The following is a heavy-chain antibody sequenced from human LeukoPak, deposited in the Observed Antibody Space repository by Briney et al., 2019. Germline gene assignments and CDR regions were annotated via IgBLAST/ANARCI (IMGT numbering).Heavy chain of an antibody. CDR3: ARVARGKNYFDY. Sequence: SETLSLTCSVSGGSISGGSISGYHWSWIRQPPGKGLELIAYMHYSGTTHYNPSLKSRVSISVDTSKNQFSLKLSSVTAADTAVYYCARVARGKNYFDYWGQGTLVTVSS. CDR2: MHYSGTT. V-gene: IGHV4-61*08. CDR1: GGSISGGSISGYH. J-gene: IGHJ4*02.